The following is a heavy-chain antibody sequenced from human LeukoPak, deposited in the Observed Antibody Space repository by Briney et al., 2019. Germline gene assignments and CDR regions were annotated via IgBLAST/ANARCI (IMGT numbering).Heavy chain of an antibody. CDR2: ISASGGMT. D-gene: IGHD3-22*01. CDR3: ARFSDVLTYYYDSSGFDY. J-gene: IGHJ4*02. Sequence: PGGSLRLSCAASGFTVTDYAMTWVRQAPGKGLEWVSSISASGGMTYYADSVKGRFTVSRDNAKNSLYLQMNSLRAEDTALYYCARFSDVLTYYYDSSGFDYWGQGTLVTVSS. CDR1: GFTVTDYA. V-gene: IGHV3-23*01.